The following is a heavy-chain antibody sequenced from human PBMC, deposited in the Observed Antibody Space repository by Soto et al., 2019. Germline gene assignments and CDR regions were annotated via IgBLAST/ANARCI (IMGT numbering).Heavy chain of an antibody. CDR1: GFTFSGYA. V-gene: IGHV3-23*01. CDR2: IHGGGNSA. Sequence: EVQLLESGGDLVQPGRSLRLSCAASGFTFSGYAMSWVRQAPGKGLEWVSVIHGGGNSAYYADSVKGRCTISRDNSKNTLYLQMSSLRGEDTAVYYCAKKRGRVTTSGHFDYWGQGTLVTVSS. J-gene: IGHJ4*02. D-gene: IGHD4-17*01. CDR3: AKKRGRVTTSGHFDY.